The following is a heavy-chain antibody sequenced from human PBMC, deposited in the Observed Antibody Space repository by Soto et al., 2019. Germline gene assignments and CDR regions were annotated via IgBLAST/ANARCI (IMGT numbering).Heavy chain of an antibody. D-gene: IGHD3-16*02. CDR3: ASSYYDYIWGSDRQDRWFDP. Sequence: QVQLQESGPGLVKPSGTLSLTCAVSSGSISSSNWWSWVRQPPGKGLAWIGEIYHSASTNYNPHLKSRDTIPGDKSKNPFSLKLSAVTAADTAVYYCASSYYDYIWGSDRQDRWFDPWGQGTLVTFSS. J-gene: IGHJ5*02. CDR2: IYHSAST. CDR1: SGSISSSNW. V-gene: IGHV4-4*02.